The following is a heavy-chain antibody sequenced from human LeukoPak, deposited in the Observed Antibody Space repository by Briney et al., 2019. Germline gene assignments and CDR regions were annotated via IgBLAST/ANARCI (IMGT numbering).Heavy chain of an antibody. Sequence: PGGSLRLSCAASGFAFSNSWMHWVRQAPGKGLVWVSRINSDGSTRDYADSVRGRITISRDNAKNTVYLQMNSLRAEDTAVYYCAAMAWGWGQGTLVTVSS. CDR3: AAMAWG. CDR2: INSDGSTR. J-gene: IGHJ4*02. D-gene: IGHD1-26*01. CDR1: GFAFSNSW. V-gene: IGHV3-74*01.